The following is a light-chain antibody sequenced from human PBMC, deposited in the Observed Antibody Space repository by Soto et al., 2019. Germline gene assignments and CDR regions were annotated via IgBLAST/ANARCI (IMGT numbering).Light chain of an antibody. CDR3: RSYAGSNNLV. V-gene: IGLV2-8*01. CDR2: EVS. J-gene: IGLJ2*01. CDR1: SSDVGGYNY. Sequence: QSVLTQPPSASGSPGQSVTISCTGTSSDVGGYNYVSWYQQHPGKAPKLMIYEVSKRPSGVPDRFSGSKSGNTASLTVSGLQAEDEADYYFRSYAGSNNLVFGGGTKLTVL.